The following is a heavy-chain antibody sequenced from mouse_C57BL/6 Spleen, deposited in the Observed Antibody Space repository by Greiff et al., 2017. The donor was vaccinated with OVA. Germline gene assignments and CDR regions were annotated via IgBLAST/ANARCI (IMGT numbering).Heavy chain of an antibody. CDR1: GFTFTDYY. D-gene: IGHD1-2*01. Sequence: EVQGVESGGGLVQPGGSLSLSCAASGFTFTDYYMSWVRQPPGKALEWLGFIRNKANGYTTEYSASVKGRFTISRDNSQSILYLQMNALRAEDSATYYCARSHYYGRSGFAYWGQGTLVTVSA. J-gene: IGHJ3*01. CDR3: ARSHYYGRSGFAY. CDR2: IRNKANGYTT. V-gene: IGHV7-3*01.